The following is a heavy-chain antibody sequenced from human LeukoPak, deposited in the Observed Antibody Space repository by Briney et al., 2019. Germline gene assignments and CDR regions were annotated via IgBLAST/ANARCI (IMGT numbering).Heavy chain of an antibody. CDR2: FDPEDGET. CDR1: GYTLTELS. V-gene: IGHV1-24*01. Sequence: EASVKVSCKVSGYTLTELSMHWVRQAPGKGLEWMGGFDPEDGETIYAQKFQGRVTMTEDTSTDTAYMELSSLRSEDTAVFYCARGRSPMVRATGHFDYWGQGTLVTVSS. D-gene: IGHD3-10*01. CDR3: ARGRSPMVRATGHFDY. J-gene: IGHJ4*02.